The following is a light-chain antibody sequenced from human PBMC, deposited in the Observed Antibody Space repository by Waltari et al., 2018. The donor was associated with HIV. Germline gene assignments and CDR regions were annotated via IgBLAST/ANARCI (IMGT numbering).Light chain of an antibody. CDR2: LGS. CDR1: QRLLHSNGYNY. Sequence: DIVMTQSPLSLPVTPGEPASISCRSSQRLLHSNGYNYLDWYLQRPGQPPQLLIYLGSTRAPGVPDRFGGSGSGTEFTLKISRVEAEDIGVYYCMQGLQNPRTFGQGTKVEIK. CDR3: MQGLQNPRT. J-gene: IGKJ1*01. V-gene: IGKV2-28*01.